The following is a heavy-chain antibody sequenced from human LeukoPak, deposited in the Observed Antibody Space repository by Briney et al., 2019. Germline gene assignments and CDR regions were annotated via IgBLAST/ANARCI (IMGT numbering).Heavy chain of an antibody. V-gene: IGHV3-11*04. CDR3: AREDGEAYFDY. CDR1: GFTFCDYH. Sequence: GGSLTLSCAASGFTFCDYHMGWSRQAPGKGLEGVSYISSSGSTIYYAHSVEGRFTISRDNANNSLYLQMKSLGAEDTAVYYCAREDGEAYFDYWGQGTLVTVSS. J-gene: IGHJ4*02. CDR2: ISSSGSTI.